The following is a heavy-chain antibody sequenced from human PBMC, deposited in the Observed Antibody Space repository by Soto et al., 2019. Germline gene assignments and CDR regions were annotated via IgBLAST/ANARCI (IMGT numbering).Heavy chain of an antibody. CDR2: ISAYNGNT. Sequence: ASVKVSCKASGYTFTSYGISWVRQAPGQGLEWMGWISAYNGNTNYAQKLQGRVTMTTDTSTSTAYMELRGLRSDDTAVYYCASIFVSYGHDPPHFASWGQGTLVPVSA. CDR3: ASIFVSYGHDPPHFAS. CDR1: GYTFTSYG. V-gene: IGHV1-18*01. D-gene: IGHD4-17*01. J-gene: IGHJ1*01.